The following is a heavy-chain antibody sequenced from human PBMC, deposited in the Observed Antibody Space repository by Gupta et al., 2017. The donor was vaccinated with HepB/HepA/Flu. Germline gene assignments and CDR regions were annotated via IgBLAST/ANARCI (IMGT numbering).Heavy chain of an antibody. J-gene: IGHJ6*02. CDR3: ARGWFHYDILTGYYTEPYYYGMDV. CDR2: INHSGST. Sequence: GKGLEWIGEINHSGSTNYNPSLKSRVTISVDTSKNQFSLKLSSVTATDTAVYYCARGWFHYDILTGYYTEPYYYGMDVWGQGTTVTVSS. D-gene: IGHD3-9*01. V-gene: IGHV4-34*01.